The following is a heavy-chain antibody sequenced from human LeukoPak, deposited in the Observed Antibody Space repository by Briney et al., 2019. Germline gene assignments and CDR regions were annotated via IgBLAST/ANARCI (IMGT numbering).Heavy chain of an antibody. D-gene: IGHD5-18*01. Sequence: GGSLRLSCAASGFTFSSYGMLWVRQAPGKGLEWVAFIRYDGNNKLYADSMKGRFTISRDNSKNTLYLQMNSLRAEDTAVYYCVEGGAARFDYWGQGTLVAVSS. CDR3: VEGGAARFDY. J-gene: IGHJ4*02. V-gene: IGHV3-30*02. CDR1: GFTFSSYG. CDR2: IRYDGNNK.